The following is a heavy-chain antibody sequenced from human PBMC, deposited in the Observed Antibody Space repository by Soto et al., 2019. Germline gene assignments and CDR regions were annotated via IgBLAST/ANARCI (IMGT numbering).Heavy chain of an antibody. CDR2: IYYSGST. J-gene: IGHJ2*01. Sequence: SETLSLTCTVSGGSISSYYWSWIRQPPGKGLEWIGYIYYSGSTNYNPSLKSRVTISVDTSKNQFSLKLSSVTAADTAVYYCARVKVGDLFRFNWFFDLWGRGTLVTVSS. V-gene: IGHV4-59*01. CDR3: ARVKVGDLFRFNWFFDL. CDR1: GGSISSYY. D-gene: IGHD3-3*01.